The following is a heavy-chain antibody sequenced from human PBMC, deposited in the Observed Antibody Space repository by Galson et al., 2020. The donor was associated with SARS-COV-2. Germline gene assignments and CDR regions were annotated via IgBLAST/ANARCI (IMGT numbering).Heavy chain of an antibody. CDR3: ARDPVVSDGTYYYYGMDV. V-gene: IGHV4-31*03. D-gene: IGHD3-22*01. CDR1: GGSISSGGYY. Sequence: PSETLSLTCTVSGGSISSGGYYWSWIRQHPGKGLEWIGYIYYSGSTYYNPSLKSRVTISVDTSKNQFSLKLSSVTAADTAVYYCARDPVVSDGTYYYYGMDVWGQGTTVTVSS. CDR2: IYYSGST. J-gene: IGHJ6*02.